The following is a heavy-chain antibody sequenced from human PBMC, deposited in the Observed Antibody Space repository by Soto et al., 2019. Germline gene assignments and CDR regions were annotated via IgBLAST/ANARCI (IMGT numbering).Heavy chain of an antibody. CDR2: ISSNGGST. J-gene: IGHJ6*02. CDR1: GFTFSSYA. D-gene: IGHD3-22*01. Sequence: PGGSLRLSCSASGFTFSSYAMHWVRQAPGKGLEYVSAISSNGGSTYYADSVKGRFTISRDNSKNTLYLQMSSLRAEDTAVYYCVKPITTLKPLYYYGMDVWGQGTTVTVSS. V-gene: IGHV3-64D*06. CDR3: VKPITTLKPLYYYGMDV.